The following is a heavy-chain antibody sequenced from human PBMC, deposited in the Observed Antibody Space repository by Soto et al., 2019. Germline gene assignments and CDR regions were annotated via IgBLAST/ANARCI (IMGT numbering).Heavy chain of an antibody. CDR1: GVPIMSPG. V-gene: IGHV3-30*18. CDR3: AKERTRYFDY. J-gene: IGHJ4*02. Sequence: CCSASGVPIMSPGMHRVRQAPGKGLEWVAVISYDGSNKYYADSVKGRFTISRDNSKNTLYLQMNSLRAEDTAVYYCAKERTRYFDYWGQGTLVTVSS. CDR2: ISYDGSNK.